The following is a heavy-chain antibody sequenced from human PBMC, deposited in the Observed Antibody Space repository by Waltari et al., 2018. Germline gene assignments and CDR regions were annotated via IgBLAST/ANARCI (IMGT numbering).Heavy chain of an antibody. J-gene: IGHJ4*02. Sequence: MHWVQQAPGKGLEWMGLVDPEDGETIYAEKFQGRVTITADTSTDTAYMELSSLRSEDTAVYYCATNRGTGTTDIGYWGQGTLVTVSS. D-gene: IGHD1-7*01. V-gene: IGHV1-69-2*01. CDR3: ATNRGTGTTDIGY. CDR2: VDPEDGET.